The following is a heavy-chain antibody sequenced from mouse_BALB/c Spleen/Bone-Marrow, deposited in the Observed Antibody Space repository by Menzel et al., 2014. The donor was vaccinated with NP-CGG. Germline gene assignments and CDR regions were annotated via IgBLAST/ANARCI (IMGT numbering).Heavy chain of an antibody. V-gene: IGHV1-63*02. J-gene: IGHJ2*01. CDR3: ARRGTGVDY. Sequence: QVQLQQSGAELVRPGTSVKISCKASGYTFTNYWLGWVKQRPGNGLEWIGDIYPGGGYTYYNEKFKGKATLTADTSSSTAYMQLSSLTSEDSAIYFCARRGTGVDYWGQGTPLTVSS. CDR1: GYTFTNYW. CDR2: IYPGGGYT. D-gene: IGHD4-1*01.